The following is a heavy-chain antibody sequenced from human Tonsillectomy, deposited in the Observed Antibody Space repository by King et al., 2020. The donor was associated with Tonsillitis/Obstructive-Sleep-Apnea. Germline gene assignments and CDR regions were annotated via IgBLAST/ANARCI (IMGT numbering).Heavy chain of an antibody. J-gene: IGHJ3*02. CDR1: GYIFTSYW. CDR3: VRPYSSSSDDVFDI. V-gene: IGHV5-51*01. Sequence: QLVQSGVEVKKPGESLKISCKSSGYIFTSYWIGWVRQMPGKGLEWMGIIYPDDSDTRYSPSFQGQVTISADKSNNTAYLQWNSLKASDTAMYYFVRPYSSSSDDVFDIWGQGTMLTVSS. D-gene: IGHD6-6*01. CDR2: IYPDDSDT.